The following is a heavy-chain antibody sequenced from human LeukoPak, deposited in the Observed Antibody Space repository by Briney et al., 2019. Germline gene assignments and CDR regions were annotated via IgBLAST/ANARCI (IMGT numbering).Heavy chain of an antibody. CDR1: GYSFTRYW. CDR2: MYTADSET. D-gene: IGHD3-10*01. Sequence: PAASLKISCKTSGYSFTRYWIGWVRQQPGEGLEWLGIMYTADSETRHSPSLQGQITISAAKSNTSAYQQWSSLKASDTAMYYCGRGYRSASFFDSWGQGTLITVTS. V-gene: IGHV5-51*03. CDR3: GRGYRSASFFDS. J-gene: IGHJ4*02.